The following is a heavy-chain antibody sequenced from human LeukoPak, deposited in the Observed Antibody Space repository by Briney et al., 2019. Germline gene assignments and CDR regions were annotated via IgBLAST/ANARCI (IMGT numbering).Heavy chain of an antibody. J-gene: IGHJ4*02. CDR2: IGTSSTTI. CDR1: GFTFSSYT. D-gene: IGHD2-2*01. Sequence: PGGSLRLSCAASGFTFSSYTMNWVRQPPGKGLEWVSNIGTSSTTIYYADSVKGRFTISRDNAKNSLYLQMNSLRADDTAVYYCARAGGICSSTSCYGTDFDYWGQGTLVTVSS. CDR3: ARAGGICSSTSCYGTDFDY. V-gene: IGHV3-48*01.